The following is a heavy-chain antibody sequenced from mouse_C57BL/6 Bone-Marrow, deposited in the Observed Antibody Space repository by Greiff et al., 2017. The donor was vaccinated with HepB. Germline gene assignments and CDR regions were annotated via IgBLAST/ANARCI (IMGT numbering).Heavy chain of an antibody. CDR3: AREGVLLRHYAMDY. V-gene: IGHV1-39*01. Sequence: VQLKESGPELVKPGASVKISCKASGYSFTDYNMNWVKQSNGKSLEWIGVINPNYGTTSYNQKFKGKATLTVDQSSSTAYMQLNSLTSEDSAVYYCAREGVLLRHYAMDYWGQGTSVTVSS. J-gene: IGHJ4*01. CDR1: GYSFTDYN. D-gene: IGHD1-2*01. CDR2: INPNYGTT.